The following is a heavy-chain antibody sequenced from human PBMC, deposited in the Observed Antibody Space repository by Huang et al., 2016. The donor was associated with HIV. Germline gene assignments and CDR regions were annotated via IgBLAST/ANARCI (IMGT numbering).Heavy chain of an antibody. CDR3: VRGPRYVSADWYARLRNYWFFDL. CDR1: GGSFTNYY. D-gene: IGHD3-9*01. Sequence: QQQLQQWGAGLLKPSETLSLTCAVYGGSFTNYYWGWIRQPPGKGLEWIGENNNGGSTQYSPARKRRVTIALDTSKNQVSLKLTSVSAADTAVYYCVRGPRYVSADWYARLRNYWFFDLWGRGSLVSVSS. V-gene: IGHV4-34*01. CDR2: NNNGGST. J-gene: IGHJ2*01.